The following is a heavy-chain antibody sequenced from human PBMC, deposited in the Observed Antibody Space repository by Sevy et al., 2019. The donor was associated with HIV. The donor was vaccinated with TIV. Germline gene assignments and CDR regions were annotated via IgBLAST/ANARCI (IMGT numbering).Heavy chain of an antibody. CDR1: GFTFSSYW. CDR3: ASLPGIAAAGLGYDAFDI. CDR2: IKQDGSEK. J-gene: IGHJ3*02. V-gene: IGHV3-7*03. Sequence: GGSLRLSCAASGFTFSSYWMSWVRQAPGKGLEWVANIKQDGSEKYYVDSVKGRFTISRDNAKNSLYLQMNSLRAEDTAVYYCASLPGIAAAGLGYDAFDIWGQGTMVTVS. D-gene: IGHD6-13*01.